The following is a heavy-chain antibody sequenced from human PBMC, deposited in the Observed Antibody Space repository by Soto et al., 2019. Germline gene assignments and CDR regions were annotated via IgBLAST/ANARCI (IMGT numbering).Heavy chain of an antibody. D-gene: IGHD3-3*01. CDR2: IIPIFGTA. Sequence: SVKVSCKASGGTFSSYAISWVRQAPGQGLEWMGGIIPIFGTANYAQKFQGRVTITADESTSTAYMELSSLRSEGTAVYYCARDNRSVYDFWSGFLDYWGQGTLVTVSS. CDR3: ARDNRSVYDFWSGFLDY. J-gene: IGHJ4*02. CDR1: GGTFSSYA. V-gene: IGHV1-69*13.